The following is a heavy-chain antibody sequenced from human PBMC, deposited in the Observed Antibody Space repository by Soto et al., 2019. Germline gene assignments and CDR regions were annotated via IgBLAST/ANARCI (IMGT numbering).Heavy chain of an antibody. V-gene: IGHV1-46*01. D-gene: IGHD1-26*01. Sequence: ASVKVSCKASEYTFSSYYIHWVRQAPGQGLEWMGIISPSGGSTSYAQKFQRGVTMTRDTSTSTVYMELSSLRSEDTAVYYCARVDADGGSTSYSSYGMDVWRHGATATV. CDR2: ISPSGGST. CDR3: ARVDADGGSTSYSSYGMDV. CDR1: EYTFSSYY. J-gene: IGHJ6*02.